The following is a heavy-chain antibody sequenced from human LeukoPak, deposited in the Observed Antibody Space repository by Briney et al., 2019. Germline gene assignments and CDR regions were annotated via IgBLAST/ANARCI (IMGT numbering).Heavy chain of an antibody. V-gene: IGHV4-4*07. D-gene: IGHD3-22*01. CDR2: IYTSGST. CDR3: ARGDPYYDSSGYSYYYYYYYMDV. J-gene: IGHJ6*03. Sequence: SETLSLTCTVSGGSISSYYWSWIRQPAGKGLEWIGRIYTSGSTNYNPSLKSRVTISVDKSKNQFSLKRSSVTAADTAVYYCARGDPYYDSSGYSYYYYYYYMDVWGKGTTVTVSS. CDR1: GGSISSYY.